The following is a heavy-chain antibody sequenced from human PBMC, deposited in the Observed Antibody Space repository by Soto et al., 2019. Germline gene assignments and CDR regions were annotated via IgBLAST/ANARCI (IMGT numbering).Heavy chain of an antibody. CDR2: IFYSGVS. J-gene: IGHJ5*02. V-gene: IGHV4-39*01. CDR1: GASISRIGSYY. D-gene: IGHD3-10*01. Sequence: QLQVQESGPGLVKPSGTLSLTCTVSGASISRIGSYYWGWIRQPPGKGLQWIGSIFYSGVSHYNPSLKSRVTLSVDTSKNQVSLKMTSVTAGDTAVYYCARHRNYVGSGTDNWFDPWGQGTLVTVSS. CDR3: ARHRNYVGSGTDNWFDP.